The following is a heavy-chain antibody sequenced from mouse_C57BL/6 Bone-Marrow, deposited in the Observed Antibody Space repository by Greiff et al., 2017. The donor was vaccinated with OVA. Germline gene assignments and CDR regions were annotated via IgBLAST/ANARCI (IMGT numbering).Heavy chain of an antibody. D-gene: IGHD1-1*01. V-gene: IGHV1-59*01. CDR1: GYTFTSYW. J-gene: IGHJ3*01. Sequence: QVQLQQPGAELVRPGTSVKLSCKASGYTFTSYWLPLVPPLPFPFLAWIGGIDPSDSYTNYNQKFKGKATLTVDTSSSTAYMQLSSLTSEDSAVYYCARYGSSPFAYWGQGTLVTVSA. CDR2: IDPSDSYT. CDR3: ARYGSSPFAY.